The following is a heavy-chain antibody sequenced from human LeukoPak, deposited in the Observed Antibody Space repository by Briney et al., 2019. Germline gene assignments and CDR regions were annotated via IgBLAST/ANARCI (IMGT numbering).Heavy chain of an antibody. Sequence: SETLSLTCTVSGGSISSSSYYWGWIRQPPGKGLEWIGSIYYSGSTYYNPSLKSRVTISVDTSKNQFSLKLSSVTAADTAVYYCARHSYYDSSGVYWGQGTLVTVSS. CDR2: IYYSGST. V-gene: IGHV4-39*01. CDR3: ARHSYYDSSGVY. D-gene: IGHD3-22*01. CDR1: GGSISSSSYY. J-gene: IGHJ4*02.